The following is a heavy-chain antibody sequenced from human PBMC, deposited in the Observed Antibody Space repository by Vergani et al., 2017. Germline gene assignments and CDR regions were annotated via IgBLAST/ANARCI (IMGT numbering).Heavy chain of an antibody. CDR2: IIPIFGTT. V-gene: IGHV1-69*13. D-gene: IGHD3-22*01. Sequence: QGQLAQSGAEVKKPGSSVTVSCKASGGTFSSNSISWVRQAPGQGLEWMGRIIPIFGTTSYAQKFQGRVTILADESTSTAYMELSSLRSEDTAVYYCARSSGYYSYYFDFGGQGTLVTVSS. J-gene: IGHJ4*02. CDR1: GGTFSSNS. CDR3: ARSSGYYSYYFDF.